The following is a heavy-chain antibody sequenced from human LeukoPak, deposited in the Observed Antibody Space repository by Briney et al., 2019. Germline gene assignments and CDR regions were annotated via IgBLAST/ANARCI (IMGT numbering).Heavy chain of an antibody. J-gene: IGHJ4*02. CDR3: ARGAPGYSSSWYNY. D-gene: IGHD6-13*01. CDR2: MNPNSGNT. Sequence: ASVKVSCKASGYTFTSYDINWVRQATGQGLEWMGWMNPNSGNTGYAQKFQGRVTMTRDTSTSTVYMELSSLRSEDTAVYYCARGAPGYSSSWYNYWGQGTLVTVSS. V-gene: IGHV1-8*01. CDR1: GYTFTSYD.